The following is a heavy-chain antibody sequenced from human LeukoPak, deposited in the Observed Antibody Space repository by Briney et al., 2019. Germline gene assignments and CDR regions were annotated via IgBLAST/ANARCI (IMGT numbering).Heavy chain of an antibody. CDR1: GGSISSYY. D-gene: IGHD2-8*01. CDR3: ARSRDAIPLVAFDI. Sequence: KPSETLSLTCTVSGGSISSYYWSWIRQPPGKGLEWIGYIYYSGSTNYNPSLKSRVTISVDTSKNQFSLKLSSVTAADTAVYYCARSRDAIPLVAFDIWGQGTMVTVSS. J-gene: IGHJ3*02. CDR2: IYYSGST. V-gene: IGHV4-59*01.